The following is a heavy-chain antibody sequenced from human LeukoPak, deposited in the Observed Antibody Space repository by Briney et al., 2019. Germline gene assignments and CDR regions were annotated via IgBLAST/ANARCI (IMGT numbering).Heavy chain of an antibody. Sequence: GGSLRLSCAASGFTFSNYGMTWVRQAPGKGLEWVSGISGSGGTTYDADSVKGRFTVSRDNSKNILYLQMNSLRADDTAVYFCAKSQGYFDYWGQGTLVTVSS. CDR3: AKSQGYFDY. J-gene: IGHJ4*02. CDR2: ISGSGGTT. CDR1: GFTFSNYG. V-gene: IGHV3-23*01.